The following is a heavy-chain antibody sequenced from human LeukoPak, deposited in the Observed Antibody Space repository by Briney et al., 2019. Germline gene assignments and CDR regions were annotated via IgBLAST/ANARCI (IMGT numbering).Heavy chain of an antibody. CDR1: GYTFINYY. CDR2: INPSGGTT. CDR3: AREIGPRQLHLWGSAFDY. D-gene: IGHD5-18*01. Sequence: ASVKVSCKASGYTFINYYMHWVRQAPGQGLEWMGIINPSGGTTSYAQNFQGRVTMTRDTSTSTAYMELSSLRSEDTAVYYCAREIGPRQLHLWGSAFDYWGQGTLVTVSS. J-gene: IGHJ4*02. V-gene: IGHV1-46*01.